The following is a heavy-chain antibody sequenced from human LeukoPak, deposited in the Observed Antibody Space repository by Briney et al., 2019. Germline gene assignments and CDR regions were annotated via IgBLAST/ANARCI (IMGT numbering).Heavy chain of an antibody. CDR3: ARVGGSYLNYYYYMDV. D-gene: IGHD1-26*01. CDR2: IIPIFGTA. J-gene: IGHJ6*03. V-gene: IGHV1-69*01. CDR1: GGTFSSYA. Sequence: SVKVSCKTSGGTFSSYAIRWVRQAPGRGLEWKGGIIPIFGTANYAQKFQGRVTITADESTSTAYMELSSLRSEDTAVYYCARVGGSYLNYYYYMDVWGKGNTVTVSS.